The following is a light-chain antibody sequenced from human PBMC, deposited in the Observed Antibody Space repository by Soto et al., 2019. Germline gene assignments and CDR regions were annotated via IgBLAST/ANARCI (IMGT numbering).Light chain of an antibody. Sequence: DIVMTQSPDSLAVSLGERATINCKSSQSVLHSSNNKNYLAWYQQKPGQPPKLLIYWASTRESGVPDRFSGSGSVTDFNLTISRLQAEDVAVYYCQQYYSTTETFGQGTKVEIK. V-gene: IGKV4-1*01. CDR1: QSVLHSSNNKNY. CDR3: QQYYSTTET. CDR2: WAS. J-gene: IGKJ1*01.